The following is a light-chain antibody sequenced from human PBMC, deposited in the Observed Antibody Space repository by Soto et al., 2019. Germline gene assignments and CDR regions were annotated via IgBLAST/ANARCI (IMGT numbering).Light chain of an antibody. CDR1: LSVASNY. J-gene: IGKJ1*01. CDR3: QQHGSAPWT. Sequence: EIVLTQSPGTLPLSPGERATLSCRASLSVASNYLAWYQQKPGQAPRLLIYAASGRATGIPDRFSGSGSGTDFNLTISRLEHEDFAVYYCQQHGSAPWTFGQGTKVEIK. CDR2: AAS. V-gene: IGKV3-20*01.